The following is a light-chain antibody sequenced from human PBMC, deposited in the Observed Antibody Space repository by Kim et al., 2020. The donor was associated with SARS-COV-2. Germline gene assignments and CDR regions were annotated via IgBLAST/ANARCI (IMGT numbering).Light chain of an antibody. CDR1: QGITNS. V-gene: IGKV1-27*01. CDR2: AAS. CDR3: QKYNSAPWT. Sequence: VPVGDRSPIPCRASQGITNSLALYQQNPGKVPQVPLYAASVLQSGVPSRFSGSGSGTDFTLTISSLQPEDVATYYCQKYNSAPWTFGQGTKVEIK. J-gene: IGKJ1*01.